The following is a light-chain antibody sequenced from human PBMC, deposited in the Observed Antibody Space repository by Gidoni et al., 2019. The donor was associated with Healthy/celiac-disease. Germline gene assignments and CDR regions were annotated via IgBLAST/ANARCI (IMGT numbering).Light chain of an antibody. Sequence: IQMSPSSSTLSASVGDRVTITCRASQSISSWLAWYQQKPGKAPKLLIYKASSLESGVPSRFSGSGSGTEFTLTISSLQPDDFATYYCQQYNSYRRTFGQXTKVEIK. CDR1: QSISSW. V-gene: IGKV1-5*03. J-gene: IGKJ1*01. CDR3: QQYNSYRRT. CDR2: KAS.